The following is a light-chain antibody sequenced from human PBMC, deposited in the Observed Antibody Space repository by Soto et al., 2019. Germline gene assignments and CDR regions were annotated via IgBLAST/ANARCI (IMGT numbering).Light chain of an antibody. V-gene: IGLV2-14*01. CDR1: SSDVGGYNY. CDR3: SSYTRSSPYF. J-gene: IGLJ1*01. CDR2: EVS. Sequence: QSALTQPASVSGSPGQSITISCTGTSSDVGGYNYVSWYQQHPGKAPKLMIYEVSNRPSGVSNRFSGSKSGNTASLTISGLQAEDEADYYCSSYTRSSPYFFGTGTKLTVL.